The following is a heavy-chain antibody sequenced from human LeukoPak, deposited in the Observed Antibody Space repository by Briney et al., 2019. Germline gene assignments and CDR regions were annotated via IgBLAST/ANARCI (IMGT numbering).Heavy chain of an antibody. D-gene: IGHD4-11*01. CDR1: GFTFSNYN. CDR3: ARDTVTHDAFDI. J-gene: IGHJ3*02. CDR2: ISNSGSYI. Sequence: AGGSLRLSCAASGFTFSNYNMNWVRQAPGEGLEWVSSISNSGSYIYYADSLKGRFTISRDNAKNSLYLQMNSLRAEDTAVYYCARDTVTHDAFDIWGQGTMVTVSS. V-gene: IGHV3-21*01.